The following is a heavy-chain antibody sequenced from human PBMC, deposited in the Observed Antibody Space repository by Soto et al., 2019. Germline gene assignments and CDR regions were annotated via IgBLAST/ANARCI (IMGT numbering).Heavy chain of an antibody. CDR3: ARSQYYDFWSGSPDWFDP. D-gene: IGHD3-3*01. V-gene: IGHV4-59*01. Sequence: SETLSLTCTVSGGSISSYYWSWIRQPPGKGLEWIGYIYYSGSTNYNPSLKSRVTISVDTSKNQFSLKLSSVTAADTAVYYCARSQYYDFWSGSPDWFDPWGQGTLVTVSS. J-gene: IGHJ5*02. CDR2: IYYSGST. CDR1: GGSISSYY.